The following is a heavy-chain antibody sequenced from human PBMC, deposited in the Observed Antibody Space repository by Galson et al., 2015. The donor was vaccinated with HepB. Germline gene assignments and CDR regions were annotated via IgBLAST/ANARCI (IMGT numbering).Heavy chain of an antibody. CDR2: LNSDYGST. Sequence: SLRLSCAASGFTFSRYCMTWVRQAPGKGLEWVSCLNSDYGSTSYADSVKGRFTISRDIAKNTLYLQMNSLTAEDTALYYCVRGRGGEANNYWGQGTLVTVSS. V-gene: IGHV3-74*01. CDR3: VRGRGGEANNY. J-gene: IGHJ4*02. CDR1: GFTFSRYC. D-gene: IGHD2-21*01.